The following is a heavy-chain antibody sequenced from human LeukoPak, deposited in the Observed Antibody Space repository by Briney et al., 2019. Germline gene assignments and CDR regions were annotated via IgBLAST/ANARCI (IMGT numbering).Heavy chain of an antibody. CDR3: ARGSNVRYYDILTGYRYYYYYGMDV. D-gene: IGHD3-9*01. J-gene: IGHJ6*02. CDR1: GYTFTSYY. V-gene: IGHV1-46*01. Sequence: ASVKVSCEASGYTFTSYYIHWVRQAPGQGLEWMGIINPSGGTTVYAQNFQGRVIMTRDTSTSTVHMDLSSLRSEDAAVYYCARGSNVRYYDILTGYRYYYYYGMDVWGQGTTVTVSS. CDR2: INPSGGTT.